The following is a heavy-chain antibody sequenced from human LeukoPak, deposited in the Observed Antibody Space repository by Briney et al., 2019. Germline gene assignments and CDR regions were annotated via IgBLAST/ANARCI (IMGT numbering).Heavy chain of an antibody. J-gene: IGHJ3*02. CDR1: GGSFSGYY. Sequence: PSGTLSLTCAVYGGSFSGYYWSWIRQPPGKGLEWIGEINHSGSTNYNPSLKSRVTISVDTSKNQFSLKLSSVTAADTAVYYCARVPGIAARDAFDIWGQGTMVTVSS. CDR2: INHSGST. D-gene: IGHD6-25*01. V-gene: IGHV4-34*01. CDR3: ARVPGIAARDAFDI.